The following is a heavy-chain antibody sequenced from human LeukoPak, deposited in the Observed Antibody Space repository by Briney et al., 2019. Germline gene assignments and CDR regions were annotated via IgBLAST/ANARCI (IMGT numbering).Heavy chain of an antibody. J-gene: IGHJ5*02. CDR3: ARALTYYDILTGSRNWFDP. D-gene: IGHD3-9*01. V-gene: IGHV4-34*01. CDR2: INHSGST. CDR1: GGSFSGYY. Sequence: SETLSLTCAVYGGSFSGYYWSWIRQPPGKGLEWIGEINHSGSTNYNPSLKSRVGISVDRSKNQFSLKLSSVTAADTAVYFCARALTYYDILTGSRNWFDPWGQGTLVTVSS.